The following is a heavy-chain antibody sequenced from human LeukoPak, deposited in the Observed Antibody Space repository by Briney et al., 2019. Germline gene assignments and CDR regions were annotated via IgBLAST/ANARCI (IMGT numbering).Heavy chain of an antibody. Sequence: PSETLSLTCTVSGDSTTSADYYWSWIRQPPGKGLEWIGYIYYSGGTYYNPSLKSRLTITISADTSKNQFSLNLSSVTAADTAVYYCATVTRWTYYFDYWGQGTLVTVSS. CDR2: IYYSGGT. V-gene: IGHV4-30-4*08. CDR3: ATVTRWTYYFDY. J-gene: IGHJ4*02. CDR1: GDSTTSADYY. D-gene: IGHD3/OR15-3a*01.